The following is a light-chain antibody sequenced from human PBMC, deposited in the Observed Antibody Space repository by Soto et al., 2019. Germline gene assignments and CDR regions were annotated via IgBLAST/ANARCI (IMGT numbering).Light chain of an antibody. Sequence: EIVLTQSPGTLSLSPGERATLSCRASQSVSSSYLAWYKQRPGQAPRLLIFGASYRATGIPDRFSGSGSGTDFTVTISRLEPEDFAVYYCQQYRSSPPEFTFGPGTKVDSK. CDR2: GAS. J-gene: IGKJ3*01. CDR1: QSVSSSY. V-gene: IGKV3-20*01. CDR3: QQYRSSPPEFT.